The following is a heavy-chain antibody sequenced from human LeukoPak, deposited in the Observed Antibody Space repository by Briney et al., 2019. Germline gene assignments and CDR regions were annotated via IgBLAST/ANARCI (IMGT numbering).Heavy chain of an antibody. J-gene: IGHJ6*04. V-gene: IGHV3-23*01. D-gene: IGHD6-13*01. CDR2: ISGSGGST. CDR3: AKSSSRYYYYYGMDV. Sequence: GGSLRLSRVASGFTFSSYAMSWVRQAPGKGLGWVSAISGSGGSTYYADSVKGRFTISRDNSKNTLYLQMNSLRAEDTAVYYCAKSSSRYYYYYGMDVWGKGTTVTVSS. CDR1: GFTFSSYA.